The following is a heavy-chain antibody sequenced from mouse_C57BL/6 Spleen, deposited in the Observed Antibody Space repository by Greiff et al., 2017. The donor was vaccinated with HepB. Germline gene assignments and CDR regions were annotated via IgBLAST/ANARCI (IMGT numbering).Heavy chain of an antibody. CDR1: GYTFTSYG. J-gene: IGHJ3*01. CDR3: ARRGTGPFAY. D-gene: IGHD4-1*01. Sequence: QVQLQQSGAELARPGASVKLSCKASGYTFTSYGISWVKQRTGQGLEWIGEIYPRSGNTYYNEKLKGKATLTADKSSSTAYMELRSLTSEDSAVYFCARRGTGPFAYWGQGTLVTVSA. V-gene: IGHV1-81*01. CDR2: IYPRSGNT.